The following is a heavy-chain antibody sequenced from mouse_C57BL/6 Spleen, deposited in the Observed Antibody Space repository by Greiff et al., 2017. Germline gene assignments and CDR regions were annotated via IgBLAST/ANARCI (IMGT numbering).Heavy chain of an antibody. J-gene: IGHJ2*01. Sequence: VKLMESGAELVRPGTSVKMSCKASGYTFTNYWIGWAKQRPGHGLEWIGDIYPGGGYTNYNEKFKGKATLTADKSSSTAYMQFSSLTSEDSAIYYCAREGGYFDYWGQGTTLTVSS. CDR2: IYPGGGYT. V-gene: IGHV1-63*01. CDR3: AREGGYFDY. CDR1: GYTFTNYW.